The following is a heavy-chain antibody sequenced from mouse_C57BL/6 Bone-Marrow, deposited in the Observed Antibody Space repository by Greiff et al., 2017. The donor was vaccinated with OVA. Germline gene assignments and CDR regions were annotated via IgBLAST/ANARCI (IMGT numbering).Heavy chain of an antibody. Sequence: QVQLQQPGAELVRPGSSVKLSCKASGYTFTSYWMDWVKQRPGQGLEWIGNIYPSDSETHYNQKFKDKATLTVDKSSSTAYMQLSSLTSEDSAVYYCARTSSYVGAMDYWGQGTSVTVSS. CDR3: ARTSSYVGAMDY. V-gene: IGHV1-61*01. CDR1: GYTFTSYW. D-gene: IGHD1-1*01. CDR2: IYPSDSET. J-gene: IGHJ4*01.